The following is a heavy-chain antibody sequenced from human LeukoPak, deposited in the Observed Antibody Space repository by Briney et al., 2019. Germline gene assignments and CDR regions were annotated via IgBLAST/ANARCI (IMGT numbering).Heavy chain of an antibody. Sequence: PGGSLRLSCAASGFTFSSYAMHWVRQAPGKGLEWVAVISYDGSNKYYADSVKGRFTISRDNSKNTLYLQMNSLRAEDTAVYYCARAPQRGIVGATPFDYWGQGTLVTLSS. D-gene: IGHD1-26*01. CDR2: ISYDGSNK. J-gene: IGHJ4*02. CDR3: ARAPQRGIVGATPFDY. V-gene: IGHV3-30*04. CDR1: GFTFSSYA.